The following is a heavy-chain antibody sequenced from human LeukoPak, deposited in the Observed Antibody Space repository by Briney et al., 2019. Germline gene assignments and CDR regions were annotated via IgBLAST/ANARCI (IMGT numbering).Heavy chain of an antibody. CDR2: IYYSGST. CDR3: ARRSVSWYYFED. J-gene: IGHJ4*02. V-gene: IGHV4-39*07. CDR1: GGSITNSDYW. D-gene: IGHD5/OR15-5a*01. Sequence: SETLSLTCTVSGGSITNSDYWWGWIHLPPGKGLEWIGSIYYSGSTYYNPPLKSRATISVDTSKNQFSLKLSSVTAADAGVYYCARRSVSWYYFEDWGQGTLVTVSS.